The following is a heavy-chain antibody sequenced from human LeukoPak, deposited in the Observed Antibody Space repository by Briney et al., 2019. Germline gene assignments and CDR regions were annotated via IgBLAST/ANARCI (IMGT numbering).Heavy chain of an antibody. CDR2: ISSDASIT. Sequence: GGSLRLSFAASGFTFSTYWMHWVRQAPGKGLVWVSRISSDASITSYADPVKGRFTISRDNAKNTLYLQMNSLRAEDTALYYCATSARTYIGSSLDYWGQGTLVTVSS. CDR3: ATSARTYIGSSLDY. D-gene: IGHD2-15*01. J-gene: IGHJ4*02. V-gene: IGHV3-74*01. CDR1: GFTFSTYW.